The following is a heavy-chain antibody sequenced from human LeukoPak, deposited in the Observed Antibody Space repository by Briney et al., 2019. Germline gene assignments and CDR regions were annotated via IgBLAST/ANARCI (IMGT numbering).Heavy chain of an antibody. CDR3: ARFRIMTTGSFDI. Sequence: GGSLRLSCAASGFNFNTYTMNWVRQAPGKGLEWVAVISYDGSNKYYADSVKGRFTISRDNSKNTLYLQMNSLRAEDTAVYYCARFRIMTTGSFDIWGQGTMVTVSS. V-gene: IGHV3-30-3*01. CDR2: ISYDGSNK. CDR1: GFNFNTYT. D-gene: IGHD3-16*01. J-gene: IGHJ3*02.